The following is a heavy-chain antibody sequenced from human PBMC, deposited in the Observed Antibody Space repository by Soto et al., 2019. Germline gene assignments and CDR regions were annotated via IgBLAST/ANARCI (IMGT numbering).Heavy chain of an antibody. V-gene: IGHV1-18*01. CDR2: ISAHNGNT. D-gene: IGHD1-1*01. CDR1: GYAFTTYG. Sequence: QVHLVQSGSEVKKPGASGKVSCKGSGYAFTTYGITWVRQAPGQGLEWMGWISAHNGNTNDAQKLQGRVTVTRDTSTSTADMELRSLRSDDTAVYYCARGRYGDYWGQGALVTVSS. CDR3: ARGRYGDY. J-gene: IGHJ4*02.